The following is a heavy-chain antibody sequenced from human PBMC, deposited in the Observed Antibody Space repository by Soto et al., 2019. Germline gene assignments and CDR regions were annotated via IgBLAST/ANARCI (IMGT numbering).Heavy chain of an antibody. CDR2: IYYSGST. Sequence: SETLSLTCTVSGGSISSYYWSWIRQPPGKGPEWIGYIYYSGSTNYNSPLKSRVTISLDTSKNQFSLKLSSVTAADTAVYYCAGQPTAGSYYDLGSYYYYYAMDVWGQGTTVTVSS. V-gene: IGHV4-59*08. CDR1: GGSISSYY. CDR3: AGQPTAGSYYDLGSYYYYYAMDV. D-gene: IGHD3-10*01. J-gene: IGHJ6*02.